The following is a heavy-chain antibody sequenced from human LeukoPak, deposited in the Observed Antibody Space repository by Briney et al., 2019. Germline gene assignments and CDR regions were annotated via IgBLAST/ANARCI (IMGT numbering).Heavy chain of an antibody. Sequence: GGSLRLSCAASGFSFRDYTMNWVRQAPGKGLEWVSIISGTGGTTYYADSMKGRFTISRDNSKNTLYLQMNSLRAEDTAVYYCAKRSDATFDFDYWGQGTLVTVSS. D-gene: IGHD3-16*01. V-gene: IGHV3-23*01. CDR3: AKRSDATFDFDY. CDR2: ISGTGGTT. CDR1: GFSFRDYT. J-gene: IGHJ4*02.